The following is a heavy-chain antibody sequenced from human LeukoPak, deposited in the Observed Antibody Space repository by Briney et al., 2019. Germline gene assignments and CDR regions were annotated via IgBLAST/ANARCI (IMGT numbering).Heavy chain of an antibody. CDR1: GFTFSSYA. CDR3: ARESGGSPLAFDY. J-gene: IGHJ4*02. V-gene: IGHV3-30*14. D-gene: IGHD3-10*01. CDR2: ISYDGSNK. Sequence: PGGSLRLSCAASGFTFSSYAMHWVRQAPGKGLEWVAVISYDGSNKYYADSVKGRFTISRDNSTNTLYLQMNSLRAEDTAVYYCARESGGSPLAFDYWGQGTLVTVSS.